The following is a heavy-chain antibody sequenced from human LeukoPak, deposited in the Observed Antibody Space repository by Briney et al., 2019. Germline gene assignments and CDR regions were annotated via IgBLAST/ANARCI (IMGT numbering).Heavy chain of an antibody. D-gene: IGHD2-2*01. Sequence: SETLSLTCSVSGGSISTYYWSWIRQPAGKGLEWIGRIYTSGGTNYNPSLKSRVTMSVDTSKNQFSLKLTSVTAADTAVYYCARDLVGYCSSTSCQSYYYYYMDVWGKGTTVTVSS. V-gene: IGHV4-4*07. CDR2: IYTSGGT. CDR1: GGSISTYY. J-gene: IGHJ6*03. CDR3: ARDLVGYCSSTSCQSYYYYYMDV.